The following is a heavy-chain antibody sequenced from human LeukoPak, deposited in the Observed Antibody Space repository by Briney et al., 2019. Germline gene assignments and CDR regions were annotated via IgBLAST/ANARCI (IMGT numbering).Heavy chain of an antibody. CDR2: IGTASDT. Sequence: GGSLRLSCAASGFTFSSFDMHWVRQPTGQGLEWVSTIGTASDTYYPGSVEGRFTLSRDNAKNSLYLQMNSLTAGDTAVCYCARGPPRGKYYYMDVWGKGTTVTVSS. J-gene: IGHJ6*03. V-gene: IGHV3-13*01. CDR3: ARGPPRGKYYYMDV. CDR1: GFTFSSFD. D-gene: IGHD1-1*01.